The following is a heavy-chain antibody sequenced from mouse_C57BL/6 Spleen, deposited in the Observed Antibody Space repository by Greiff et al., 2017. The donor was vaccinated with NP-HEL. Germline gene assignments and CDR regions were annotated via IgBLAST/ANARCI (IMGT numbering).Heavy chain of an antibody. CDR2: ISSGSSTI. CDR1: GFTFSDYG. Sequence: EVKVEESGGGLVKPGGSLKLSCAASGFTFSDYGMHWVRQAPEKGLEWVAYISSGSSTIYYADTVKGRFTISRDNAKNTLFLQMTSLRSEDTAMYYCARNFGDYYAMDYWGQGTSVTVSS. D-gene: IGHD3-1*01. V-gene: IGHV5-17*01. CDR3: ARNFGDYYAMDY. J-gene: IGHJ4*01.